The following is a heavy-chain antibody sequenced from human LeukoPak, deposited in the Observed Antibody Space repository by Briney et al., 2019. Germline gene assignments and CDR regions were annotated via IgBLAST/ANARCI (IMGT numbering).Heavy chain of an antibody. Sequence: PGGSLRLSCAASGSTFSIYAMGWVLQAPGKGLQWVSSITSRGESTWYIDSVKGRFTITRDNSENTLYLQMHSLRAEDTAVYSCARDRPNYYGSDGHYYRRDGDYWGRGTLVSVSS. J-gene: IGHJ4*02. D-gene: IGHD3-22*01. CDR2: ITSRGEST. V-gene: IGHV3-23*01. CDR1: GSTFSIYA. CDR3: ARDRPNYYGSDGHYYRRDGDY.